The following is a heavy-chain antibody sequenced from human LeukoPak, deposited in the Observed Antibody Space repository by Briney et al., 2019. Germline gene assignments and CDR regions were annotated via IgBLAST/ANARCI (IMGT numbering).Heavy chain of an antibody. V-gene: IGHV3-23*01. Sequence: GGSLRLSCAASGFTFSSYAMSWVRQAPGEGLEWVSAISGSGGYYADSVKGRFTISRDNPKNTLYLQMNSLRAEDSAVYYCAKDVYYDGSTTTFDYWGQGILVTVSS. D-gene: IGHD2-2*01. J-gene: IGHJ4*02. CDR3: AKDVYYDGSTTTFDY. CDR1: GFTFSSYA. CDR2: ISGSGG.